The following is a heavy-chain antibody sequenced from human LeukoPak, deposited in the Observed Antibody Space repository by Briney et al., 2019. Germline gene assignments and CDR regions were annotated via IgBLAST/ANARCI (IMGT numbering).Heavy chain of an antibody. CDR1: GFSIGSGHY. J-gene: IGHJ4*02. D-gene: IGHD6-13*01. Sequence: PSETLSLTCTVSGFSIGSGHYWGWTRQPPGKGLEWIASISHSGTTFYNPSLKSRVAISVDTSKNQFSLTVTSVTAADTAVYYCSRRQSISAVAVWGQGTLVTVSS. CDR3: SRRQSISAVAV. V-gene: IGHV4-38-2*02. CDR2: ISHSGTT.